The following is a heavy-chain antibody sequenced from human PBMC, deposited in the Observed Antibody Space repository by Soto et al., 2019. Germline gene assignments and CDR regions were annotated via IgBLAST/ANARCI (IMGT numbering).Heavy chain of an antibody. D-gene: IGHD5-18*01. J-gene: IGHJ4*02. Sequence: PSETLSLTCTVSGGSIRSYYWTWIRQPPGKGLEWLGYIFYSGSTFYNPSLKSRVTISIHTSKSQFSLQLTSVTAADTAVYYCARGAADTAMVDSWGQETLVTVSS. CDR2: IFYSGST. V-gene: IGHV4-59*01. CDR1: GGSIRSYY. CDR3: ARGAADTAMVDS.